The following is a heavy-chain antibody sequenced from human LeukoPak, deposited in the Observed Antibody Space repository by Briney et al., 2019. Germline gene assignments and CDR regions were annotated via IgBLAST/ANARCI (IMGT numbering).Heavy chain of an antibody. CDR1: GFTFSSYA. V-gene: IGHV3-23*01. D-gene: IGHD2-15*01. J-gene: IGHJ4*02. Sequence: GGSLRLSCAASGFTFSSYAMSWVRQAPGKGLEWVSIISDNGGVTFYADSVKGRFTISRDNSKNTLYLQMNSLRAEDTAVYYCVKDTPLGGWGQGTLVTVSS. CDR2: ISDNGGVT. CDR3: VKDTPLGG.